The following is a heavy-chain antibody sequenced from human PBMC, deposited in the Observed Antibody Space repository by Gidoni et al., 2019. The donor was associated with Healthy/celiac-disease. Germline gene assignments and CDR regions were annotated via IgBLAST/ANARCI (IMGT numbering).Heavy chain of an antibody. D-gene: IGHD2-2*01. V-gene: IGHV3-21*01. CDR2: ISSSSSYI. CDR1: GFPFSSYR. Sequence: EVQLVESGGGLVKPGGSLRLSCAASGFPFSSYRLNWVRQAPGKGLEWVSSISSSSSYIYYADSVKGRFTISRDNAKNSLYLQMNSLRAEDTAVYYCARDRGYCSSTSCYPGAFDIWGQGTMVTVSS. J-gene: IGHJ3*02. CDR3: ARDRGYCSSTSCYPGAFDI.